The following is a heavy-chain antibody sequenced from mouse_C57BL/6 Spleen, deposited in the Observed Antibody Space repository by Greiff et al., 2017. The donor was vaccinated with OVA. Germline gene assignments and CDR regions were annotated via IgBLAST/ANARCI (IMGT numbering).Heavy chain of an antibody. CDR3: ARSGTTVVRYFDV. D-gene: IGHD1-1*01. J-gene: IGHJ1*03. CDR2: INPGSGGT. Sequence: VKLQESGAELVRPGTSVKVSCKASGYAFTNYLIEWVKQRPGQGLEWIGVINPGSGGTNYNEKFKGKATLTADKSSSTAYMQLSSLTSEDSAVYFCARSGTTVVRYFDVWGTGTTVTVSS. CDR1: GYAFTNYL. V-gene: IGHV1-54*01.